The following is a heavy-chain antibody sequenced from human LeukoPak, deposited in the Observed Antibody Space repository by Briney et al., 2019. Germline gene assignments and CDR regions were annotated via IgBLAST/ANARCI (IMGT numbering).Heavy chain of an antibody. D-gene: IGHD6-13*01. J-gene: IGHJ4*02. CDR3: ARQGALVKGIDY. Sequence: ASVKVSCKASGYXFTGYYIHWVRQAPGQGLEWMGRINPNSGVTNYAQKFQGRVTMTRDTSISTVYMELSRLRSDDTAVYYCARQGALVKGIDYWGQGTLVTVSS. CDR1: GYXFTGYY. V-gene: IGHV1-2*06. CDR2: INPNSGVT.